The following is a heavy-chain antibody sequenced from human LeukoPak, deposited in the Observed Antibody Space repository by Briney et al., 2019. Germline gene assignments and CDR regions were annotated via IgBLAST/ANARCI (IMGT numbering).Heavy chain of an antibody. Sequence: GGSLRLSCAASGFTFSSYAMHWVRQAPGKGLKWVAVISYDGSNKYYADSVKGRFTISRDNSKNTLYLQMNSLRAEDTAVYYCARPYSSGWYGDFDYWGQGTLVTVSP. D-gene: IGHD6-19*01. CDR2: ISYDGSNK. J-gene: IGHJ4*02. CDR1: GFTFSSYA. CDR3: ARPYSSGWYGDFDY. V-gene: IGHV3-30-3*01.